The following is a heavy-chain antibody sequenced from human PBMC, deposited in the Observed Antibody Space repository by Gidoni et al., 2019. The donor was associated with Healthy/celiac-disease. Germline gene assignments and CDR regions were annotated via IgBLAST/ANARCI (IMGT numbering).Heavy chain of an antibody. J-gene: IGHJ2*01. D-gene: IGHD2-15*01. Sequence: QLQLQESGPGLVKPSETLSLTCPVSGGSISRSSYYWGWIRQPPGKGLEWIGSIYYSGSTYYNPSLKSRVTISVDTSKNQFSLKLSSVTAADTAVYYCASEHCSGGSCYSRPWYFDLWGRGTLVTVSS. CDR3: ASEHCSGGSCYSRPWYFDL. CDR2: IYYSGST. CDR1: GGSISRSSYY. V-gene: IGHV4-39*01.